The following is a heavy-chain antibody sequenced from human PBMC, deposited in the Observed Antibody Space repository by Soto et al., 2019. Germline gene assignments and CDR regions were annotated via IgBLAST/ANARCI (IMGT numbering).Heavy chain of an antibody. D-gene: IGHD1-1*01. V-gene: IGHV1-18*01. CDR1: GYDFTTYG. CDR3: ARGRYGDY. J-gene: IGHJ4*02. Sequence: QVHLVQSGAEVQKPGASVKVSCKGSGYDFTTYGITWVRQAPGQRLEWMAWISAHNGNTDYAQKLHGRVTVTRDTSTSTAYMELRSLRSDDTSVYYCARGRYGDYWGQGALVTVSS. CDR2: ISAHNGNT.